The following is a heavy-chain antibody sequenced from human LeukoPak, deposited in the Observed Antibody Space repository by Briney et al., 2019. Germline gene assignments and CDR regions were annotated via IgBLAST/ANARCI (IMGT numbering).Heavy chain of an antibody. CDR1: RFTFSSYA. CDR2: ISGSGGST. CDR3: ARGCSSTSCYGFDY. V-gene: IGHV3-23*01. Sequence: PGGSLRLSCAASRFTFSSYAMSWVRQAPGKGLEWVSAISGSGGSTYYADSVKGRFTISRDNSKNTLYLQMNSLRAEDTAVYYCARGCSSTSCYGFDYWGQGTLVTVSS. J-gene: IGHJ4*02. D-gene: IGHD2-2*01.